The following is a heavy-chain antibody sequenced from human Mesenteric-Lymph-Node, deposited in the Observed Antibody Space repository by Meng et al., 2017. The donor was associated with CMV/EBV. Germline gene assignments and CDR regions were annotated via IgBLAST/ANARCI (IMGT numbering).Heavy chain of an antibody. CDR3: ARWDYYDSSGYYGDDDY. J-gene: IGHJ4*02. V-gene: IGHV1-2*02. D-gene: IGHD3-22*01. Sequence: ASVKVSCKASGYTFTGYYMHWVRQAPGQGLEWMGWINPNSGGTNYAQKFQGRVTMTRDTSISTAYMELSRLRSDDTAVYYCARWDYYDSSGYYGDDDYWGQGTLVTVS. CDR2: INPNSGGT. CDR1: GYTFTGYY.